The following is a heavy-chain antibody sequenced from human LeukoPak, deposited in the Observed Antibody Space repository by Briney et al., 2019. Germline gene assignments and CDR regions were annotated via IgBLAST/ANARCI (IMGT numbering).Heavy chain of an antibody. V-gene: IGHV3-23*01. CDR1: GFTFSSYA. CDR2: ISGSGGST. CDR3: ARDVWGYDREWYFDY. J-gene: IGHJ4*02. Sequence: PGGSLRLSCAASGFTFSSYAMSWVRQAPGKGLEWVSAISGSGGSTYYADSVKGRFTISRDNSKNTLYLQMNSLRAEDTAVYYCARDVWGYDREWYFDYWGQGTLVTVPS. D-gene: IGHD3-16*01.